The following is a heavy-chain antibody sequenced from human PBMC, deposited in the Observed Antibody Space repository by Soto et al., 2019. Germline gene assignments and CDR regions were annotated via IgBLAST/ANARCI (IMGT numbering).Heavy chain of an antibody. CDR2: ISGSGGST. J-gene: IGHJ4*02. CDR1: GFTFSSYA. V-gene: IGHV3-23*01. CDR3: AKDWGGYDYGSGSYYPYDD. D-gene: IGHD3-10*01. Sequence: EEQLLESGGGLVQPGGSLRLSCAASGFTFSSYAMSWVRQAPGKGLEWVSAISGSGGSTYYADSVKGRFTISRDNSKNTMYLQVNSLRAEDTVVYYCAKDWGGYDYGSGSYYPYDDWGQGTLVTVSS.